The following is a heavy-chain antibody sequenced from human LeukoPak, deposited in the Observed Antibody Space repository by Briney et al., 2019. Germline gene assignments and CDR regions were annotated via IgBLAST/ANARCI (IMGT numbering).Heavy chain of an antibody. V-gene: IGHV4-4*07. CDR2: IYTSGST. CDR3: ARERIVVVPAAIFPDAFDI. D-gene: IGHD2-2*02. CDR1: GGSISSYY. J-gene: IGHJ3*02. Sequence: PSETLSLTCTVSGGSISSYYWSWIRQPAGKGLEWIGRIYTSGSTNYNPSLKSRVTMSVDTSKNQFSLKLSSVTAADTAVYYCARERIVVVPAAIFPDAFDIWGQGTMVTVSS.